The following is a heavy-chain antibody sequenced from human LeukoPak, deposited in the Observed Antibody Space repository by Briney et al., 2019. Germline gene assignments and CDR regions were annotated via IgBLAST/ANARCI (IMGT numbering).Heavy chain of an antibody. J-gene: IGHJ1*01. Sequence: PGGSLRLSCAASGFTFSSSAMSWVRQVPGKGLEWVSGISASGGSTYYADSVRGRFTISRDNSKNTLYLQMNSLRVEDTAVYYCLLIILGGSSQHWGQGTLVTVSS. CDR1: GFTFSSSA. CDR2: ISASGGST. V-gene: IGHV3-23*01. CDR3: LLIILGGSSQH. D-gene: IGHD3-3*01.